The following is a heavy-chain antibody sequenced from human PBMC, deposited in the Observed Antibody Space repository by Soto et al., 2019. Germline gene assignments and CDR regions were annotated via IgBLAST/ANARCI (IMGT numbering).Heavy chain of an antibody. CDR1: GGSISSYH. J-gene: IGHJ6*03. CDR2: IYYSGST. CDR3: ASVAYYDFRSGHSDYYYYLDV. Sequence: SETLSLTCTVSGGSISSYHWSWIRQPPGKGLEWIGYIYYSGSTNYNPSLKSRVTISVDTSKNQFPLKLSSVTAADTAVYYCASVAYYDFRSGHSDYYYYLDVWGKGTTVT. D-gene: IGHD3-3*01. V-gene: IGHV4-59*01.